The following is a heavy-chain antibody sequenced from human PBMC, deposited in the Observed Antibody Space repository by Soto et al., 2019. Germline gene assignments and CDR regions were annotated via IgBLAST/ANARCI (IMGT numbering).Heavy chain of an antibody. CDR1: GFKFSNYA. Sequence: EVQMLASGGGLGQPGGSLNLSWAAPGFKFSNYAMSWVRQAPGKGLEWVPLISATGGGTYYADSVKGRFTISRDNSHNTLYLQVHSLTAEDTAVYYCAKDRRAGGNSAFYFDFWGQGAQVTVSS. V-gene: IGHV3-23*01. D-gene: IGHD3-16*01. J-gene: IGHJ4*02. CDR2: ISATGGGT. CDR3: AKDRRAGGNSAFYFDF.